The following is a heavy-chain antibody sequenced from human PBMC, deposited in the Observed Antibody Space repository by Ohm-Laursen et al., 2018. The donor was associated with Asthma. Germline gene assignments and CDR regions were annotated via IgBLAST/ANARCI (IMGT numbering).Heavy chain of an antibody. CDR2: IYYSGST. D-gene: IGHD4-23*01. CDR1: GGSISSGGYY. V-gene: IGHV4-31*03. J-gene: IGHJ4*02. Sequence: TLSLTCTVSGGSISSGGYYWSWIRQHPGKGLEWIGYIYYSGSTYYNPSLKSRVTISVDTSKNQFSLKLSSVTAADTAVYYCAREATVITRYFDSWGQGILVTVSS. CDR3: AREATVITRYFDS.